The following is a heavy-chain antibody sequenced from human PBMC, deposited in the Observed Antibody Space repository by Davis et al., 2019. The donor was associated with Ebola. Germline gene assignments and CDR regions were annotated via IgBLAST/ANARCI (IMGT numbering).Heavy chain of an antibody. CDR2: INWKGGYP. CDR1: GFAFDDYG. V-gene: IGHV3-20*04. Sequence: GESLKISCAASGFAFDDYGMSWVRQAPGKGLEWVSGINWKGGYPGHADSVKGRFTISRDNSKNTLYLQMNSLSAEDTAVYYCAKTYCSSTSCSWEHHYYYYYMDVWGKGTTVTVSS. J-gene: IGHJ6*03. D-gene: IGHD2-2*01. CDR3: AKTYCSSTSCSWEHHYYYYYMDV.